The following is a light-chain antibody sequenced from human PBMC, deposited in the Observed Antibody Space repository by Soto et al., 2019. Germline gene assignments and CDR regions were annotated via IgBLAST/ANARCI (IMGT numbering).Light chain of an antibody. CDR2: EVS. V-gene: IGLV2-14*01. CDR1: SSDVGGYNY. CDR3: SSYKSSSTYV. Sequence: SVLTQPASVSGSPGQSITISCTGTSSDVGGYNYVSWYQQHPGKARKLMIYEVSTRPSGVSNRFSGSKSGNTASLTISGLQAEDESDYYCSSYKSSSTYVFGTGTQVTV. J-gene: IGLJ1*01.